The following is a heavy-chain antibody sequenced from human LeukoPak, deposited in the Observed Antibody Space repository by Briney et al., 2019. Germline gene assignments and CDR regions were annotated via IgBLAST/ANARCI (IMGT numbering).Heavy chain of an antibody. CDR1: GYTFTGYY. CDR2: INPNSGGT. J-gene: IGHJ4*02. V-gene: IGHV1-2*02. Sequence: ASVKVSCKASGYTFTGYYMHWVRQAPGQGLEWMGWINPNSGGTNYAQKLQGRVTMTTDTSTSTAYMELRSLRSDDTAVYYCARDPRSNYGDYVDYWGQGTLVTVSS. D-gene: IGHD4-11*01. CDR3: ARDPRSNYGDYVDY.